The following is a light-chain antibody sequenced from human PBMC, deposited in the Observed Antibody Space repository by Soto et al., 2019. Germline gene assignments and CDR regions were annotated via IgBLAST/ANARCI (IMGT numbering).Light chain of an antibody. V-gene: IGKV1-33*01. Sequence: DIQMTQSPSSLSASVGDRVTITCQASQDISNYLNWYQQKPGKAPKLLIYDASNLETGVPSRFSGSGSGTDFTFTISSLQPEDIATYYCQQYDNLPRTFGQGTKGDSK. J-gene: IGKJ1*01. CDR3: QQYDNLPRT. CDR1: QDISNY. CDR2: DAS.